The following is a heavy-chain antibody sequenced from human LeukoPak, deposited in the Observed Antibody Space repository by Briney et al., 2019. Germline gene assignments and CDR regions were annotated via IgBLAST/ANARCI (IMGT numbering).Heavy chain of an antibody. CDR2: ISGSGGST. CDR3: ARGDYYDFWSANSY. V-gene: IGHV3-23*01. Sequence: GGSLRLSCAASGFTFSHYGMSWVRQAPGKGQEWVSAISGSGGSTYYADSVKGRFTISRDNSKNTLYLQMNSLRAEDTAVYYCARGDYYDFWSANSYWGQGTLVTVSS. J-gene: IGHJ4*02. D-gene: IGHD3-3*01. CDR1: GFTFSHYG.